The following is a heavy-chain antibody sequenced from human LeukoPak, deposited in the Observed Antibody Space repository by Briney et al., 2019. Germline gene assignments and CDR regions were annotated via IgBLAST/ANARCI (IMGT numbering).Heavy chain of an antibody. V-gene: IGHV5-51*01. CDR3: ARTSSNSSDY. CDR1: GYSFTSYW. CDR2: IYPGDSDT. Sequence: GEALKISCEGAGYSFTSYWIGWGRRMAGEGVGWMWIIYPGDSDTRYSPSFQGQVTISADKSISTAYLQWSSLKASDTAMYYCARTSSNSSDYWGQGTLVTVSS. D-gene: IGHD3-3*02. J-gene: IGHJ4*02.